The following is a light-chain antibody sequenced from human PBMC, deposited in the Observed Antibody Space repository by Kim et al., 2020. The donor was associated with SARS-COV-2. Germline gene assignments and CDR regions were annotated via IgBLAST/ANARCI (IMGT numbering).Light chain of an antibody. Sequence: QSALTQPASVSGSPGQSITISCTGTSSDVGGYNYVSWYQQYPGKVPNVLIYDVNNRPSGVSNRFSGSKSGNTASLTISGLQAEDEANYYCSSYTGSGTLVFGGGTQLTVL. CDR2: DVN. CDR3: SSYTGSGTLV. V-gene: IGLV2-14*03. CDR1: SSDVGGYNY. J-gene: IGLJ2*01.